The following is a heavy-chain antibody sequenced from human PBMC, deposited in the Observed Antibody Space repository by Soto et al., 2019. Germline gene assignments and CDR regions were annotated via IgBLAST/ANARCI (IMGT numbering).Heavy chain of an antibody. D-gene: IGHD2-21*01. CDR3: ARAHSGNSLATLYYFDY. J-gene: IGHJ4*02. Sequence: SETLSLTCTVSGGSISSGDYYWSWIRQPPGKGLEWIGYIYYSGSTYYNPSLKSRVTISVDTSKNQFSLKLSSVTAADTAVYYCARAHSGNSLATLYYFDYWGQGTLVTVSS. CDR2: IYYSGST. V-gene: IGHV4-30-4*01. CDR1: GGSISSGDYY.